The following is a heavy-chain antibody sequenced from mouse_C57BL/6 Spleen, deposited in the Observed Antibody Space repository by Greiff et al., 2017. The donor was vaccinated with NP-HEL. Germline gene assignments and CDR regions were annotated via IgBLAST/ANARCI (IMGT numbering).Heavy chain of an antibody. CDR3: ARWPDYYGSSYFDY. V-gene: IGHV1-80*01. D-gene: IGHD1-1*01. CDR2: IYPGDGDT. CDR1: GYAFSSYW. Sequence: QVQLQQSGAELVKPGASVKISCKASGYAFSSYWMNWVKQRPGKGLEWIGQIYPGDGDTNYNGKFKGKATLTADKSSSTAYMQLSSLTSEDSAVYFCARWPDYYGSSYFDYWGQGTTLTVSS. J-gene: IGHJ2*01.